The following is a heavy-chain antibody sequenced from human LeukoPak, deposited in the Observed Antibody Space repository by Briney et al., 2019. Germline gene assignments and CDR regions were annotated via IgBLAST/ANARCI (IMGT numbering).Heavy chain of an antibody. V-gene: IGHV1-2*02. D-gene: IGHD3-10*01. CDR1: GYTFTAYY. CDR3: ARDTGSGSPGY. J-gene: IGHJ4*02. Sequence: ASVKVSCKASGYTFTAYYMHWVRQAPGQGLEWMGWINPNSGGTNYAQKFQGGVTMTRDTSISTSYMELSRLRSDDTAVYYCARDTGSGSPGYWGQGTLVTVSS. CDR2: INPNSGGT.